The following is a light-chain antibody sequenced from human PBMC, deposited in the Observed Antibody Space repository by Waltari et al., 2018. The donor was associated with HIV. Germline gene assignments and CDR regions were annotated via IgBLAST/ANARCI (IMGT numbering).Light chain of an antibody. J-gene: IGLJ2*01. Sequence: SYELTQPPSVSVSPGQTASITCSGDKLGDRYACWYYQKPGQSPVLAIYQDTKRPSGIPERFSGSNAGNTATLTISGTQAMDEADYYCQAWDSSTAVFGGGTKLTVL. CDR2: QDT. CDR3: QAWDSSTAV. V-gene: IGLV3-1*01. CDR1: KLGDRY.